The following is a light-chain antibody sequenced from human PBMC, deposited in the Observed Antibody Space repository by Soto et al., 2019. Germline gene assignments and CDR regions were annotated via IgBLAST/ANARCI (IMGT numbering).Light chain of an antibody. Sequence: EIVLTQSPATLSLSPGEIATLSCRASQSVSSSLAWYQHKPGQAPRLLIYATSHRATDIPTRFSGSGSETDFTLTISSLEPEDFAVYYCQQRSDWPPSLTFGGGTKVEIK. V-gene: IGKV3-11*01. CDR1: QSVSSS. CDR2: ATS. CDR3: QQRSDWPPSLT. J-gene: IGKJ4*01.